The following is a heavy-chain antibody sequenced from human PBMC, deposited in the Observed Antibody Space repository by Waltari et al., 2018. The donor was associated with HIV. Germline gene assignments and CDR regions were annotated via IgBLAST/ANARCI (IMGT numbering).Heavy chain of an antibody. CDR3: ASLMVRGGKYYYYYGMDV. V-gene: IGHV4-34*01. CDR1: GGSFSGYY. D-gene: IGHD3-10*01. Sequence: QVQLQQWGAGLLKPSETLSLTCAVYGGSFSGYYWSWIRQPPGQGLEWIGEINHSGSTNYNPSLKSRVTISVDTSKNQFSLKLSSVTAADTAVYYCASLMVRGGKYYYYYGMDVWGQGTTVTVSS. J-gene: IGHJ6*02. CDR2: INHSGST.